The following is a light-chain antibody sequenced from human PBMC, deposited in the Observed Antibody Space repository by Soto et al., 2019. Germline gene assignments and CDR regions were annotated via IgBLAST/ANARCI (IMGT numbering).Light chain of an antibody. V-gene: IGKV1-5*03. Sequence: DIQMTQSPSTLSASVGDRVTITCRASQSISSWLAWYQQKPGKAPNLLIYKASSLESGLPSRFSGSGSGTEFTLXXSSLQPNDFATYYCQQYNSYPLTFGGGTKVEIK. CDR2: KAS. J-gene: IGKJ4*01. CDR1: QSISSW. CDR3: QQYNSYPLT.